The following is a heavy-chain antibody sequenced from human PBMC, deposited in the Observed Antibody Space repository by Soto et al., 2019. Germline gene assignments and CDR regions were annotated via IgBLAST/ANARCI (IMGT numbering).Heavy chain of an antibody. CDR3: ARGYRYDYIWGSYPPSPSNDY. J-gene: IGHJ4*02. D-gene: IGHD3-16*02. Sequence: ASVKVSCKASGYTFTSYDINWVRQATGQGLEWMGWMNPNSGNTGYAQKFQGRVTMTRNTSISTAYMELSSLRSEDTAVYYCARGYRYDYIWGSYPPSPSNDYWGQGTLVTVSS. CDR1: GYTFTSYD. CDR2: MNPNSGNT. V-gene: IGHV1-8*01.